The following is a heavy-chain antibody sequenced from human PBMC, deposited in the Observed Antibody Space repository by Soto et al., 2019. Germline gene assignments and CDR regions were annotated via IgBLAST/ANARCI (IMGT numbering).Heavy chain of an antibody. D-gene: IGHD2-15*01. Sequence: QVQLLQSGAAVRKPGASVTVSCKASNDSLSSHFIHWVRQAPGEGLEWMGIINPGPNSASSSKEFQGRLTLTSYMPSRTVYMQLSNLRSDDTAVYYCAGASSRVSSVVAAYWGQGTLVTVSS. CDR3: AGASSRVSSVVAAY. V-gene: IGHV1-46*01. CDR1: NDSLSSHF. J-gene: IGHJ4*02. CDR2: INPGPNSA.